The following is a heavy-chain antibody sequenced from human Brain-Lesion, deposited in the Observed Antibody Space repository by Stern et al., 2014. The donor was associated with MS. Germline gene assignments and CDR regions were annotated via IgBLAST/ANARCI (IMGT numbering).Heavy chain of an antibody. CDR1: GGSISRGGYS. CDR3: ARGGTGHGDYEDY. J-gene: IGHJ4*02. D-gene: IGHD4-17*01. V-gene: IGHV4-30-2*01. CDR2: IYHSGGT. Sequence: QLQLQESGSGLVKPLQTLSLTCTVSGGSISRGGYSWSWIRQPPGKGLEWIGYIYHSGGTYYNSSLKSRVTISVDMSRTQFSLRLNSGTAADTAVYYCARGGTGHGDYEDYWGQGILVTVSS.